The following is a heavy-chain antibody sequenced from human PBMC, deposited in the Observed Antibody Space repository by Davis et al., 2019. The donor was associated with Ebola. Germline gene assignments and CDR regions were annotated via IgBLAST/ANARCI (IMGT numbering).Heavy chain of an antibody. CDR3: VRDPALVVTGGGWYFGL. V-gene: IGHV3-48*04. Sequence: PGGSLRLSCVASGFSISTYSMNWFRQAPGKGLEWVSYISSTSGTKQYADSVKGRFTVSRDNAKNSLYLQMNSLRAEDTAVYYCVRDPALVVTGGGWYFGLWGRGTLVTVSS. D-gene: IGHD2-21*02. CDR2: ISSTSGTK. J-gene: IGHJ2*01. CDR1: GFSISTYS.